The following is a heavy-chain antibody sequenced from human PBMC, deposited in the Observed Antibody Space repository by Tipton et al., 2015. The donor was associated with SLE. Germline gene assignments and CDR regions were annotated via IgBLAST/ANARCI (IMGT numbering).Heavy chain of an antibody. D-gene: IGHD6-13*01. V-gene: IGHV4-38-2*02. CDR2: IYHSGRT. CDR3: AREGYSSSWYFDY. CDR1: GYSISSGYY. Sequence: TLSLTCTVSGYSISSGYYWGWIRQPPGKGLEWIGSIYHSGRTYYNPSLKSRVTISVDTSKNQFSLKLSSVTAADTAVYYCAREGYSSSWYFDYWGQGTLVTVSS. J-gene: IGHJ4*02.